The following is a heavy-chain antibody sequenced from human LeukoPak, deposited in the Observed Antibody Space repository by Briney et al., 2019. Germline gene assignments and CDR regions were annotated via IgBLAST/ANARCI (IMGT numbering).Heavy chain of an antibody. J-gene: IGHJ4*02. CDR2: IWFDGSNK. V-gene: IGHV3-33*01. CDR1: GFTFSNHG. D-gene: IGHD5-18*01. CDR3: ARGVPLYGYHYGLDY. Sequence: GGSLRLSCAASGFTFSNHGMHWVRQAPGKELEWVTFIWFDGSNKNYIDSVKGRFTISRDNSKNTLYLQMNSLRVEDTAVYYCARGVPLYGYHYGLDYWGQGTLVTVSS.